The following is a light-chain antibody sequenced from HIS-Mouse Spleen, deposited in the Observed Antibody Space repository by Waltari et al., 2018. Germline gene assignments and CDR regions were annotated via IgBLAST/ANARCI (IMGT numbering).Light chain of an antibody. J-gene: IGLJ3*02. CDR3: CSYAGSSTWV. CDR2: EGS. V-gene: IGLV2-23*01. CDR1: SSDVGSYNL. Sequence: QSALTQPASVSGSPGQSITISCTGTSSDVGSYNLVSWYQQHPGTAPKLRIYEGSKRPSGVSNRFSGSKSANTASLTISGLQAEDEADYYCCSYAGSSTWVFGGGTKLTVL.